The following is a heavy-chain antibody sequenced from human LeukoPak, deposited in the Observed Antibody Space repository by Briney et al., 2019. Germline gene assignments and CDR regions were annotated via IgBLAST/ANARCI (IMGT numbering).Heavy chain of an antibody. CDR1: GFTFSTYW. V-gene: IGHV3-7*01. CDR2: IKQDGSDK. J-gene: IGHJ1*01. CDR3: TSWGDTTAEYFQR. D-gene: IGHD2-21*02. Sequence: PGGSLRLSCAASGFTFSTYWMSWVRQAPGKGLEWVANIKQDGSDKFYADSMKGRFTISRDNAKNSVYLQMDSLRVEDTAVYYCTSWGDTTAEYFQRWGQGTLVTVSS.